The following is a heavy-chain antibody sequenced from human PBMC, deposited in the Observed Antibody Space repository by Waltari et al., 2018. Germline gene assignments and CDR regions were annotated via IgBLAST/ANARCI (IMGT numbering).Heavy chain of an antibody. D-gene: IGHD3-22*01. CDR1: GFTFSSYA. CDR3: SYYYDSSGYNFDY. J-gene: IGHJ4*02. CDR2: ISGSGGST. V-gene: IGHV3-23*01. Sequence: EVQLLESGGGLVQPGGSLRLSCAASGFTFSSYAMSWVRQAPGKGLEWVSAISGSGGSTYYADSVKGRFTISRDNSKNTLYLQMNSLRAEDTAVYYCSYYYDSSGYNFDYWGQGTLVTVSS.